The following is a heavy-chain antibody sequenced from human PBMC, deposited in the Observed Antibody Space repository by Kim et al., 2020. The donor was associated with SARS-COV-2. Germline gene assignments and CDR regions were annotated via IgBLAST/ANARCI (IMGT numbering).Heavy chain of an antibody. Sequence: GGSLRLSCAASGFTFSAYAMNWVRQAPGKGLEWVSAISGSGGSTYYADSVKGRFTISRDNSKNTLYLQLNSLRAEDTAVYYCAKGPRRGPFDYWGQGTLVTVSS. V-gene: IGHV3-23*01. CDR1: GFTFSAYA. CDR2: ISGSGGST. D-gene: IGHD3-10*01. J-gene: IGHJ4*02. CDR3: AKGPRRGPFDY.